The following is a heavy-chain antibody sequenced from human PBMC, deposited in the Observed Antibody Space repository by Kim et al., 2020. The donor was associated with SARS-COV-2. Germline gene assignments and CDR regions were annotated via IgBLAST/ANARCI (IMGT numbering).Heavy chain of an antibody. Sequence: NPALKSRVTISVDTSKRQFSLKMTAGTAADTAVYYCARRGITGSPSWFDPWGQGALVTVSS. CDR3: ARRGITGSPSWFDP. V-gene: IGHV4-39*01. D-gene: IGHD1-1*01. J-gene: IGHJ5*02.